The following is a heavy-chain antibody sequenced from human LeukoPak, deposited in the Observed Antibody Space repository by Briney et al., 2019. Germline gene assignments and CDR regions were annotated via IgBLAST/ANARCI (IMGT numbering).Heavy chain of an antibody. CDR2: IIPIFGTA. Sequence: GSSVKVSCKASGGTFSSYAISWVRQAPGQGLEWMGRIIPIFGTANYAQKFQGRVTITTDESTSTAYMELSSLRSEDTAVYYCASSGGGSSSWAPLDYWGQGTLVTVSS. CDR1: GGTFSSYA. D-gene: IGHD6-13*01. J-gene: IGHJ4*02. CDR3: ASSGGGSSSWAPLDY. V-gene: IGHV1-69*05.